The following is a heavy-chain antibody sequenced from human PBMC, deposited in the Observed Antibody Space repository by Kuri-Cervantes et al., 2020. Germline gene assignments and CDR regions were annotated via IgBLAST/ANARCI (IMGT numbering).Heavy chain of an antibody. D-gene: IGHD2-2*01. CDR3: ARETATVVVPAAMRGWFDP. CDR2: INPSGGST. CDR1: GYTFTGYY. V-gene: IGHV1-46*01. J-gene: IGHJ5*02. Sequence: ASVKVSCKASGYTFTGYYMHWVRQAPGQGLEWMGIINPSGGSTSYAQKFQGRVTMTRDTSTSTVYMELSSLRSEDTAVYYCARETATVVVPAAMRGWFDPWGQGTLVTVSS.